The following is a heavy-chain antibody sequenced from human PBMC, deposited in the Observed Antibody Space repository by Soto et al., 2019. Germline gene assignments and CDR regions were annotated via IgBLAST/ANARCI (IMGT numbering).Heavy chain of an antibody. J-gene: IGHJ6*02. D-gene: IGHD2-8*01. CDR3: ARGYCTNGVCYYYYGMDV. CDR1: RFTFSSYS. CDR2: ISYDGSNK. Sequence: GGSLRLSCAASRFTFSSYSMHWGRQAPDKELACVAVISYDGSNKYYAESVKGRFTISRDNSKNTLYLQMNSLRAEDTAVYYCARGYCTNGVCYYYYGMDVWGQGTTVTVS. V-gene: IGHV3-30*03.